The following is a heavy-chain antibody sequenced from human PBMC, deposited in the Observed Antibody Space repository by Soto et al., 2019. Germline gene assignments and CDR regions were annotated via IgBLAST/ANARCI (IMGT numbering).Heavy chain of an antibody. Sequence: QVQLQGSGPGLVKPSQTLSLTCTVSGGSISSGGYYWSWIRQHPGKGLEWIGYIYYSGSTYYNPSLKSRVTISVDTSKNQFSLKLSSVTAADTAVYYCARVTDYGSGGEAVDYWGQGTLVTVSS. CDR3: ARVTDYGSGGEAVDY. D-gene: IGHD3-10*01. CDR1: GGSISSGGYY. V-gene: IGHV4-31*03. J-gene: IGHJ4*02. CDR2: IYYSGST.